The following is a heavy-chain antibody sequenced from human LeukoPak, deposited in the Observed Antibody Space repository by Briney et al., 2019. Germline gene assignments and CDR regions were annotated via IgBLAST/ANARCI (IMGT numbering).Heavy chain of an antibody. CDR3: AGTDYGGPVFILA. J-gene: IGHJ3*01. CDR1: GGSISSYY. D-gene: IGHD4-23*01. V-gene: IGHV4-59*08. Sequence: SETLSLTCTVSGGSISSYYWSWIRQPPGKGLEWIGYIYYSGSTNYNPSLKSRVTISVDTSKNQFSLKLSSVTAADTAVYYCAGTDYGGPVFILAWGQGTMVTVSS. CDR2: IYYSGST.